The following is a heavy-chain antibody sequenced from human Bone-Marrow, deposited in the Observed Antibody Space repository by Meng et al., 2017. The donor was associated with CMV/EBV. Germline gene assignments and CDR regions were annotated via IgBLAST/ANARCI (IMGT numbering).Heavy chain of an antibody. D-gene: IGHD5-12*01. Sequence: GESLKISCAASGFTFSSYDMHWVRQATGKGLEWVSAIGPAGDTYYPGSVKGRFTISRDNSKNTLYLQMNSLRAEDTAVYYCAKGFYSGYDDYWGQGTLVTVSS. J-gene: IGHJ4*02. V-gene: IGHV3-13*01. CDR1: GFTFSSYD. CDR3: AKGFYSGYDDY. CDR2: IGPAGDT.